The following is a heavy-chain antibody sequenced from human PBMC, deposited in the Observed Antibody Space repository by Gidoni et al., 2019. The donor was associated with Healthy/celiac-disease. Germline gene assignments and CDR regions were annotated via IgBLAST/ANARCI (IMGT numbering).Heavy chain of an antibody. D-gene: IGHD3-22*01. J-gene: IGHJ3*02. Sequence: QVQLQESGPGLVKPSETLSLTCTVSGGSISSYYWSWIRQPPGKGLEWIGYIYYSGSTNYNPSLKSRVTISVDTSKNQFSLKLSSVTAADTAVYYCARVGYYDSLTERPPDAFDIWGQGTMVTVSS. CDR1: GGSISSYY. CDR3: ARVGYYDSLTERPPDAFDI. CDR2: IYYSGST. V-gene: IGHV4-59*01.